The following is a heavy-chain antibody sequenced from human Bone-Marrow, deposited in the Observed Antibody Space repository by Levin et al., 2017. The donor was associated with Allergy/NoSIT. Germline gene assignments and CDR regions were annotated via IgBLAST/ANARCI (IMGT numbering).Heavy chain of an antibody. Sequence: RSQTLSLTCTVSGGSVPSDSYSWSWIRQPAGEGLEWIGHISTSGNTNYNPSLKRRVSISVDTSKNQFSLKLTSVTAADTAVYFCARVVGGDWFDPWGQGTLVTVSS. D-gene: IGHD3-16*01. CDR2: ISTSGNT. V-gene: IGHV4-61*09. J-gene: IGHJ5*02. CDR1: GGSVPSDSYS. CDR3: ARVVGGDWFDP.